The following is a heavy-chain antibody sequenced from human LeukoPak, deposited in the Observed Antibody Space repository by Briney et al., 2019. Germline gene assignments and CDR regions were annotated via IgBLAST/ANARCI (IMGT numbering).Heavy chain of an antibody. J-gene: IGHJ4*02. CDR3: AREATADILTGYYTSPHFDY. D-gene: IGHD3-9*01. CDR1: RGSISGYS. CDR2: IYYSGST. V-gene: IGHV4-59*12. Sequence: PSETLSLTCTVSRGSISGYSWSWIRQSPGGGLEWIGYIYYSGSTNYNPSLKSRVTMSVDTSKNQFSLKLSSVTAADTAVYYCAREATADILTGYYTSPHFDYWGQGTLVTVSS.